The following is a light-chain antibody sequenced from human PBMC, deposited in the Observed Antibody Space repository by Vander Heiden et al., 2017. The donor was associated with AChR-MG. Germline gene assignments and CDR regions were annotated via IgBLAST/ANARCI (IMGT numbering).Light chain of an antibody. CDR1: SGSIASNY. V-gene: IGLV6-57*02. CDR3: QSYDSSNHNVV. CDR2: EDN. Sequence: NFMLTQPHSVSESPGKTVTISCTGSSGSIASNYVQWYQQRPGSAPTTVILEDNQRPSGVPDRFSGSIDSSSNSASLTISGLKTEDEADYYCQSYDSSNHNVVFGGGTKLTVL. J-gene: IGLJ2*01.